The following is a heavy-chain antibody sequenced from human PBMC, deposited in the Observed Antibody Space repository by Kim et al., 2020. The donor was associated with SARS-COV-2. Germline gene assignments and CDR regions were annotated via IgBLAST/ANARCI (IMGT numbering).Heavy chain of an antibody. V-gene: IGHV5-51*01. Sequence: GESLKISCKGSGYIFSSYWIAWVRQMPGKGLEWMGIIYIGDSDTRYSPSFQGQVTFSADKPISTTYLHWNSLKAPYTAMYYCARHPAIAAEPIDYWGQGTLVPVSS. CDR2: IYIGDSDT. CDR1: GYIFSSYW. D-gene: IGHD6-13*01. CDR3: ARHPAIAAEPIDY. J-gene: IGHJ4*02.